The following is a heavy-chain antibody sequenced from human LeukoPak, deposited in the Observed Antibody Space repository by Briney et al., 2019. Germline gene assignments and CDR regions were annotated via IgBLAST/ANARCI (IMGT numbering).Heavy chain of an antibody. CDR3: ARGPYGSGSYY. Sequence: ASVKVSCKASGYTFTGYYIHWVRQAPGQGLEWMGWINPKSGGANYAQKFQGRVTMTRDTSISTAYMELSRLRSVDTAVYYCARGPYGSGSYYWGQGTLVTVSS. CDR2: INPKSGGA. D-gene: IGHD3-10*01. V-gene: IGHV1-2*02. CDR1: GYTFTGYY. J-gene: IGHJ4*02.